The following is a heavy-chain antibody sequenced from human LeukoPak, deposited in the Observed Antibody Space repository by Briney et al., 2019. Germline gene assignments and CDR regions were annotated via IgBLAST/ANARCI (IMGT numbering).Heavy chain of an antibody. CDR3: TTELGPSSSAVAGTHY. CDR2: IKSKTDGGTT. J-gene: IGHJ4*02. CDR1: GFTFSNAW. V-gene: IGHV3-15*01. D-gene: IGHD6-19*01. Sequence: GGSLRLSCAASGFTFSNAWMSWVRQAPGKGLEWVGRIKSKTDGGTTDYAAPVKGRFTISRDDSKNTLYLQMNSLKTEDTAVYYCTTELGPSSSAVAGTHYWGQGTLVTVSS.